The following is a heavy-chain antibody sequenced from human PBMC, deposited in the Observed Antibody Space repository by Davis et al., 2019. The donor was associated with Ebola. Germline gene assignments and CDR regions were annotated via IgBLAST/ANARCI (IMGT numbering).Heavy chain of an antibody. Sequence: SLKISCAASGFTFRNYGMHWVRQAPGKGLEWVSGISWNSGSIGYADSVKGRFTISRDNSKNTLYLQMNSLRAEDTAVYYCASLKQWLRGDVWGQGTTVTVSS. CDR2: ISWNSGSI. J-gene: IGHJ6*02. D-gene: IGHD5-12*01. CDR1: GFTFRNYG. CDR3: ASLKQWLRGDV. V-gene: IGHV3-9*01.